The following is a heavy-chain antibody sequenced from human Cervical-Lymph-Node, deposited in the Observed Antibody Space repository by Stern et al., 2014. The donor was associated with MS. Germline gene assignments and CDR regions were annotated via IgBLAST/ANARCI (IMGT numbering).Heavy chain of an antibody. CDR1: GG. CDR3: ARGSGDNWFGP. V-gene: IGHV1-69*06. D-gene: IGHD3-10*01. J-gene: IGHJ5*02. Sequence: VQLVESGAEVKKPGSSVKVSCKSSGGISWVRQAPGPGLEWLGGVIPFAGTSNYARKFQGRVTITADTSTNTTYLHLSRLTSADTAVYYCARGSGDNWFGPWGQGTLVTVSS. CDR2: VIPFAGTS.